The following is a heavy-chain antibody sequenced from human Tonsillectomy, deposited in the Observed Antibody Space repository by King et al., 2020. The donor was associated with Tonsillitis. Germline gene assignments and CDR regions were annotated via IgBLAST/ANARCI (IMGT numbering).Heavy chain of an antibody. CDR1: GFIFRNYA. J-gene: IGHJ3*02. CDR3: STEGGTGNGADAFDI. Sequence: VQLVESGGGVVQPGGSLRLSCAASGFIFRNYAMHWVRQSPGKGPEWVAFISYDGRYKYYADSVKGRFTISRYNSENTLYLQMNSLGNEDTAVFYCSTEGGTGNGADAFDIWGQGTMVTVSS. CDR2: ISYDGRYK. V-gene: IGHV3-30-3*01. D-gene: IGHD3/OR15-3a*01.